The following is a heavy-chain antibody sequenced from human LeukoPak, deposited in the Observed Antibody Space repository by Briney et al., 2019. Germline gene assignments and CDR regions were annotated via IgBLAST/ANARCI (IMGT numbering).Heavy chain of an antibody. CDR2: ISYDGSNK. CDR1: GFTFSSYG. V-gene: IGHV3-30*18. Sequence: PGGSLRLSCGASGFTFSSYGMHWVRQAPGKGLEWVAVISYDGSNKYYADSVKGRFTISRDNAKNSLYLQMSNLRAEDTAVYYCAKAVFGVVIKYYFDYWGQGTLVTVSS. CDR3: AKAVFGVVIKYYFDY. J-gene: IGHJ4*02. D-gene: IGHD3-3*01.